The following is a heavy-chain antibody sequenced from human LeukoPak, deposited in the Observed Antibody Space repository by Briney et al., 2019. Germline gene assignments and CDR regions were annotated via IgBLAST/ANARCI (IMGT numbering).Heavy chain of an antibody. J-gene: IGHJ3*02. CDR1: GYSFTTYW. CDR2: IYPGDSDA. V-gene: IGHV5-51*01. Sequence: GESLQISSQGSGYSFTTYWIAWVRPMPGQGLEWMAIIYPGDSDARYSPSFQGQVNISVDKSISTTYLRWSSLKASDTAMYYCARRGWGFGEPKREHDTFDIWGQGTMVTVSS. D-gene: IGHD3-10*01. CDR3: ARRGWGFGEPKREHDTFDI.